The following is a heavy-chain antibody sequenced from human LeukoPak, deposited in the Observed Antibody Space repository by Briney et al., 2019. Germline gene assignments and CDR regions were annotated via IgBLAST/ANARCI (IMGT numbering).Heavy chain of an antibody. D-gene: IGHD3-10*02. CDR3: AELGITMIGGV. CDR1: GFTFSSYG. J-gene: IGHJ6*04. Sequence: PGGSLRLSCAASGFTFSSYGMSWVRQAPGKGLEWVSAISGSGGSTYYADSVKGRFTISRDNPKNTLYLQMHSLRAEDTAVYYCAELGITMIGGVWGKGTTVTISS. CDR2: ISGSGGST. V-gene: IGHV3-23*01.